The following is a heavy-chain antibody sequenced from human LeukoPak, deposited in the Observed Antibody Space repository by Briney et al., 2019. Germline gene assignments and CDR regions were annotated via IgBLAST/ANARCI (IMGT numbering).Heavy chain of an antibody. Sequence: GGSLRLSCAASGFTVSSNYMSWVRQAPGKGLEWVSVVYSGGSTYYADSVKGRFTISRDNSKNTLYLQMNSLRAEDTAVYYCARAVSGSSPSDYWGQETLVTVSS. CDR2: VYSGGST. V-gene: IGHV3-53*01. D-gene: IGHD3-16*01. CDR3: ARAVSGSSPSDY. CDR1: GFTVSSNY. J-gene: IGHJ4*02.